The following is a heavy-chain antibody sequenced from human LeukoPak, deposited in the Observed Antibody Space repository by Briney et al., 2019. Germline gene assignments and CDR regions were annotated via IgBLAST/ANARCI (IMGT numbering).Heavy chain of an antibody. CDR1: GASISSYY. CDR2: IYVTGSP. V-gene: IGHV4-4*07. J-gene: IGHJ5*02. Sequence: SETLSLSCTVSGASISSYYWSWIRQPAGKALEWIGRIYVTGSPPYNPSLESRVTMSLDTSKNHFSLKLRSVTAADTAVYYCARDSGTTGEVKFDPWGQGTLVTVSS. CDR3: ARDSGTTGEVKFDP. D-gene: IGHD1-7*01.